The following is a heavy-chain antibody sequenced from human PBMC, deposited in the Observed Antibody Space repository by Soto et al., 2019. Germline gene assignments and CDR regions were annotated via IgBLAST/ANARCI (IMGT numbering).Heavy chain of an antibody. CDR3: ARVIGAGYNGMDV. D-gene: IGHD6-19*01. Sequence: GGSLRLSCAASGFTFRSYDMHWVRQVTGKGLEWVSAIGPAGDTYYPGSVKGRFTISRENAKNSLYLQMNSLRAGDTAVYYCARVIGAGYNGMDVWGQGTTVTVSS. V-gene: IGHV3-13*04. CDR1: GFTFRSYD. J-gene: IGHJ6*02. CDR2: IGPAGDT.